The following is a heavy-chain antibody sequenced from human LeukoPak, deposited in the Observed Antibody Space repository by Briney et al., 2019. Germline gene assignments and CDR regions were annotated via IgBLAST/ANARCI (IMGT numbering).Heavy chain of an antibody. V-gene: IGHV1-69*13. D-gene: IGHD2-2*01. J-gene: IGHJ5*02. CDR1: GYTFTSYG. CDR2: IIPIFGTA. CDR3: ARDPQVDIVVVPAAIARNNWFDP. Sequence: SVKVSCKASGYTFTSYGISWVRQAPGQGLEWMGGIIPIFGTANYAQKFQGRVTITADESTSTAYMELSSLRSEDTAVYYCARDPQVDIVVVPAAIARNNWFDPWGQGTLVTVSS.